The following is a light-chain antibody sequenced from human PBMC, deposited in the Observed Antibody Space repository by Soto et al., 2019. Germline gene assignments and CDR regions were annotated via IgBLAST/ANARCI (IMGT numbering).Light chain of an antibody. CDR2: KAS. J-gene: IGKJ1*01. CDR3: QQYNSSPWT. Sequence: DIPMTQSPSTLSASVGDRVTITCRASQSISSWLAWDQQKPGKAPKLLIYKASSLESGVPSRFSGSGSGTEFTLTISSLQPDDFATYYCQQYNSSPWTFGQGTKVEIK. CDR1: QSISSW. V-gene: IGKV1-5*03.